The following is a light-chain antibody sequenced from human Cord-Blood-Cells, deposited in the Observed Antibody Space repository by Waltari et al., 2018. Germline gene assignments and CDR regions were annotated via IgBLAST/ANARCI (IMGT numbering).Light chain of an antibody. V-gene: IGKV3-11*01. J-gene: IGKJ1*01. CDR3: QQRSNSPWT. CDR2: DAS. CDR1: QSVSSY. Sequence: EIVLTQSPATLSLSPGERATLSCRASQSVSSYLAWYQQKPGQAPRLLIYDASNRATGIPARFSGSASGTDFTLTISSLEPEDFAVYYCQQRSNSPWTFGQGTKVEIK.